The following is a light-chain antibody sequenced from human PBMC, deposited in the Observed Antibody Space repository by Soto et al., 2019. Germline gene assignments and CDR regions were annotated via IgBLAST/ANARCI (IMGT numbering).Light chain of an antibody. CDR3: QQFNSYPLT. Sequence: ALQLTQSPSSLSASVGDRVTITCRASQGINSALAWYQQKPGKAPKLLIYDASSLESGVPSRFSGSRSGTDFTLTISSLQPEDFATYFCQQFNSYPLTFGGGTKVEIK. CDR2: DAS. J-gene: IGKJ4*01. CDR1: QGINSA. V-gene: IGKV1-13*02.